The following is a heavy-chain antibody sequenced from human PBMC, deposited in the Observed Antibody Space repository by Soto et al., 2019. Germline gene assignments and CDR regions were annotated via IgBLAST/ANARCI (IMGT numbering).Heavy chain of an antibody. CDR3: VRSGTARLLRHSWFDT. D-gene: IGHD2-21*01. J-gene: IGHJ5*02. CDR2: ITTSSAYI. V-gene: IGHV3-21*01. CDR1: GFTFNTYD. Sequence: EVQLVESGGGLVKPGGSLRLSCAASGFTFNTYDMNWVRQAPGKGLEWVSSITTSSAYIYYADSLKGRITISRDNAKNSLFLQMNSLRAEETAVYYCVRSGTARLLRHSWFDTWGQGTLVNVSS.